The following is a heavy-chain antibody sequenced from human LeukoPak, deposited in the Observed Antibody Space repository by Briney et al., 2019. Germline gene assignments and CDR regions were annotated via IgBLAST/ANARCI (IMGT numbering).Heavy chain of an antibody. V-gene: IGHV1-46*01. J-gene: IGHJ5*02. CDR1: GYTFTRYY. CDR3: ARGPPWGDFXTXSFDP. Sequence: SCKASGYTFTRYYMNWVRQAPGXGLEWMGIIXPSGGSTSYAQKFQGRDSMTRDTSTSTVYMELSSLRSEDTAVYYCARGPPWGDFXTXSFDPWGQGTLVTXSS. CDR2: IXPSGGST. D-gene: IGHD1-20*01.